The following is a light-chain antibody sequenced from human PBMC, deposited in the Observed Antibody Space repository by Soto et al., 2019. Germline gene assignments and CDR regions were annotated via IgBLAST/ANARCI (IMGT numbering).Light chain of an antibody. CDR2: AAS. CDR1: QGSRNC. Sequence: DIQMTQSPSSLSASVGDRVTITCRASQGSRNCLGWFQQKPGKAPKRLIYAASSLHSGVSSRFSGSGSGTEFTLTISSLQPEDFATYYCLQHNSYPLTFGGGTKVEIK. CDR3: LQHNSYPLT. V-gene: IGKV1-17*01. J-gene: IGKJ4*01.